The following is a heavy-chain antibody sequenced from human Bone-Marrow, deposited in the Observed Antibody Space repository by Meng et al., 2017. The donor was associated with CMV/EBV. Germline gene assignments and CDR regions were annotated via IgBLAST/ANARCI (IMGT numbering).Heavy chain of an antibody. CDR2: IRTKHNNYAT. J-gene: IGHJ4*02. V-gene: IGHV3-73*01. D-gene: IGHD5-12*01. CDR1: GFTFTGSD. Sequence: GGSLRLSCAASGFTFTGSDVHWVRQASGKGLEWVGRIRTKHNNYATTYGASVKGRFSMSRDDSKNTAYLQMNSLKTEDTAVYYCTRHTSEFGYSDYGPEGYWGQGTLVTVSS. CDR3: TRHTSEFGYSDYGPEGY.